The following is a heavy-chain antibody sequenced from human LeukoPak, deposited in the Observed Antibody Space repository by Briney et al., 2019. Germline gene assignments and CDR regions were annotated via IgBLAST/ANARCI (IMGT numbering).Heavy chain of an antibody. CDR2: ISSSGSTI. CDR3: AREGRSAGRGYFDY. CDR1: GFTFSSYE. J-gene: IGHJ4*02. D-gene: IGHD6-13*01. V-gene: IGHV3-48*03. Sequence: GGSLRLSCAASGFTFSSYEMNWVRQAPGKGLEWVSYISSSGSTIYYADSVKGRFTISRDNAKNSLYLQMNSLRAEDTAVYYCAREGRSAGRGYFDYWGQGTLVTVSS.